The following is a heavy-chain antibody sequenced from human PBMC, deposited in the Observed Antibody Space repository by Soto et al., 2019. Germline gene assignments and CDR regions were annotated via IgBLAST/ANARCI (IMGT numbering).Heavy chain of an antibody. J-gene: IGHJ4*02. CDR3: ARDGPVVPAAIRGLDY. V-gene: IGHV3-48*01. CDR2: ISSRSSTI. Sequence: EVQLVESGGGLVQPGGSLRLSCAASGFTFSSYSMNWVRQAPGKGLERGSYISSRSSTIYYADSVKVRFTISRDKAKNSLYLQKNSLRAEDTAVYYCARDGPVVPAAIRGLDYWGQGTLVTVSS. D-gene: IGHD2-2*02. CDR1: GFTFSSYS.